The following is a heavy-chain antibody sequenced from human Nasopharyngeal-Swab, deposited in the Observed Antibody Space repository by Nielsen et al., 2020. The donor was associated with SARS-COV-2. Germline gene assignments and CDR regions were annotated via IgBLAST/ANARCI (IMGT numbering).Heavy chain of an antibody. J-gene: IGHJ4*02. V-gene: IGHV1-3*01. CDR2: INAGNGNT. CDR3: STIFGVVSPFY. D-gene: IGHD3-3*01. Sequence: WVRQAPGQRLEWMGWINAGNGNTKYSQKFQGRVTITRDTSASTAYMELSSLRSEDTAVYYCSTIFGVVSPFYWGQGTLVTRLL.